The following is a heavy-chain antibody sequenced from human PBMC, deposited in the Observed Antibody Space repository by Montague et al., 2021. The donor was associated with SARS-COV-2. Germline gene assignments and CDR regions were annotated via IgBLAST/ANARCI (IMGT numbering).Heavy chain of an antibody. CDR1: GASISTDIYY. J-gene: IGHJ4*02. CDR2: IRTTGHT. V-gene: IGHV4-61*02. CDR3: AGFGSGKLEFDL. D-gene: IGHD1-26*01. Sequence: TLSLTCTVSGASISTDIYYWSWMRQPAGKELEWIGRIRTTGHTDYNSSLESRVFMSVDTSPNQFSLSLTSVTAADTAVYFCAGFGSGKLEFDLWGQGTLVTVSS.